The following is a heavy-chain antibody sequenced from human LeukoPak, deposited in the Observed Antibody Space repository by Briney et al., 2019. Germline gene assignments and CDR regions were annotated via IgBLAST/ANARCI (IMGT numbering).Heavy chain of an antibody. D-gene: IGHD3-22*01. CDR3: AKTRYYYDSSPLDY. CDR1: GFTFSNYG. V-gene: IGHV3-30*18. CDR2: ISYDGSNK. Sequence: GGSLRLSCAASGFTFSNYGMHWVRQAPGKGLEWVAVISYDGSNKYYADSVKGRFTISRDNSKNTLYLQMNSLRAEDTAVYYCAKTRYYYDSSPLDYWGQGTLVTVSS. J-gene: IGHJ4*02.